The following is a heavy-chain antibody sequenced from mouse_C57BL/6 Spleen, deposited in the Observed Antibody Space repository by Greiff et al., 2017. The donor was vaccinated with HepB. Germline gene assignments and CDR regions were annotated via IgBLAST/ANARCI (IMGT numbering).Heavy chain of an antibody. CDR1: GYTFTDYY. CDR3: ARGGWFLFAY. CDR2: INPNNGGT. D-gene: IGHD2-3*01. Sequence: VQLQQSGPELVKPGASVKISCKASGYTFTDYYMNWVKQSHGKSLEWIGDINPNNGGTSYNQKFKGKATLTVDKSSSTAYMELRSLTSEDSAVYYCARGGWFLFAYWGQGTLVTVSA. J-gene: IGHJ3*01. V-gene: IGHV1-26*01.